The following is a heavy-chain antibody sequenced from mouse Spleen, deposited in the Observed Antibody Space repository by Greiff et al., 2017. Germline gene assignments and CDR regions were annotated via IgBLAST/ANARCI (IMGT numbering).Heavy chain of an antibody. CDR1: GYTFTSYW. J-gene: IGHJ2*01. D-gene: IGHD1-1*01. Sequence: QVQLQQPGAELVMPGASVKLSCKASGYTFTSYWMHWVKQRPGQGLEWIGEIDPSDSYTNYNQKFKGKATLTVDKSSSTAYMQLSSLTSEDSAVYYCARGYYGSSYRDFDYWGQGTTLTVSS. V-gene: IGHV1-69*01. CDR2: IDPSDSYT. CDR3: ARGYYGSSYRDFDY.